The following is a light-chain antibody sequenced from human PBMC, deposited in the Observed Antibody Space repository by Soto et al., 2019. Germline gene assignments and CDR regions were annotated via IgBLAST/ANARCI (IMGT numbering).Light chain of an antibody. J-gene: IGLJ2*01. CDR3: QVWDSSSDHP. CDR2: YDS. CDR1: NIGSKS. Sequence: SSELTQPPSVSVAPGKTARITCGGNNIGSKSVHWYQQKPGQAPVLVIYYDSDRPSGIPERFSCSNSGNTATLTISRVEAGDEADYYCQVWDSSSDHPFGGGTKLTVL. V-gene: IGLV3-21*04.